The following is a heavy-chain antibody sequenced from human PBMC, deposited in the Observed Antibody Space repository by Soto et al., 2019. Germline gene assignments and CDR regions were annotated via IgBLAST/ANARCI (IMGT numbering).Heavy chain of an antibody. D-gene: IGHD5-18*01. V-gene: IGHV4-59*01. Sequence: SETLSLTCTVSGGSISSYYWSWIRQPPGKGLEWIGYIYYSGSTNYNPSLKSRVTISVDTSKNQFSLKLSSVTAADTAVYYCARDPGYSYGRYYYYGMDVWGQRTTVTVSS. CDR1: GGSISSYY. CDR2: IYYSGST. J-gene: IGHJ6*02. CDR3: ARDPGYSYGRYYYYGMDV.